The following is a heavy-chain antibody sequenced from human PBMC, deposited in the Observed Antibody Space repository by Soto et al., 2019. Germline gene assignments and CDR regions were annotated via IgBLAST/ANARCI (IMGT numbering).Heavy chain of an antibody. CDR1: GGSISSYY. CDR3: GGESGRVFYPLF. J-gene: IGHJ4*02. Sequence: SETLSLTCTVSGGSISSYYWSWIRQPPGKGLEWIGYIYYSGSTNYNPSLKSRVTITRDTSASTAYMELSSLRSEDTAVYYCGGESGRVFYPLFWGKGTLVPVSP. CDR2: IYYSGST. D-gene: IGHD2-15*01. V-gene: IGHV4-59*01.